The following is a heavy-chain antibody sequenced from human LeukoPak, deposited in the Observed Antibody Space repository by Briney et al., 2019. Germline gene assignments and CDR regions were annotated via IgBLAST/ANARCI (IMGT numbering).Heavy chain of an antibody. CDR2: IYTSGST. J-gene: IGHJ6*03. Sequence: SETLSLTCTVSGGSISSHYWSWIRQPPGKGLEWIGYIYTSGSTNYNPSLKSRVTISVDTSKNQFSLKLSSVTAADTAVYYCARVRRAHYMDVWGKGTTVTVSS. CDR1: GGSISSHY. CDR3: ARVRRAHYMDV. V-gene: IGHV4-4*08.